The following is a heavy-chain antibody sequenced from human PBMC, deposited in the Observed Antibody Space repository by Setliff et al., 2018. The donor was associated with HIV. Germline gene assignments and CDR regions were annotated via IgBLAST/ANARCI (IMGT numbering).Heavy chain of an antibody. V-gene: IGHV4-59*01. D-gene: IGHD3-16*01. CDR1: GGSISTYY. Sequence: ETLSLTCTVSGGSISTYYWTWIRRPPGKGLEWIGYIYYSGGTHYNPSLKSRITISIDMSKNQFSLKLRSVTAADTAVYYCARDGPMGRFDYWGQGALVTVS. CDR3: ARDGPMGRFDY. J-gene: IGHJ4*02. CDR2: IYYSGGT.